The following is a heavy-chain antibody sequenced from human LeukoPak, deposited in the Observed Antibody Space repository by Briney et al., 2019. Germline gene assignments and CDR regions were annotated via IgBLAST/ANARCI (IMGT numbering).Heavy chain of an antibody. J-gene: IGHJ5*02. D-gene: IGHD3-3*01. Sequence: QPGGSLRLSCAASGFTFSSYAMSWVRQAPGKGLEWVSAISGSGGSTYYADSVKGRFTISRDNSKNTLYLQMNSLRAEDTAVYYCARASGLRSFTLISWGLGTLVAVSS. CDR2: ISGSGGST. V-gene: IGHV3-23*01. CDR3: ARASGLRSFTLIS. CDR1: GFTFSSYA.